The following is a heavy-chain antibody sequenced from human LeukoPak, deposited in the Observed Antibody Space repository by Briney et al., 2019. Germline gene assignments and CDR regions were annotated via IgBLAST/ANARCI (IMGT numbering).Heavy chain of an antibody. V-gene: IGHV1-18*01. CDR3: AKMAWDDYDILTGYYPTDYYYGMDV. CDR1: GYTFTSYG. D-gene: IGHD3-9*01. CDR2: ISAYNGNT. J-gene: IGHJ6*02. Sequence: GASVKVSCKASGYTFTSYGISWVRQAPGQGVEWMGWISAYNGNTNYAQKLQGRVTMTTDTSTSTAYMELRSLRSDDTAVYYCAKMAWDDYDILTGYYPTDYYYGMDVWGQGTTVTVSS.